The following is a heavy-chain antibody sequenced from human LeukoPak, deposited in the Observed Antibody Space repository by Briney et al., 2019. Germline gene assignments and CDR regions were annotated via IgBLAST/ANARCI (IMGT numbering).Heavy chain of an antibody. CDR2: INHRGST. V-gene: IGHV4-34*01. D-gene: IGHD2-2*03. CDR1: SESFNGYY. Sequence: AETLSLTCTVFSESFNGYYWSWIRQPPGKGLEWIGQINHRGSTKHNPSLKSRVALSVDTSKRQVSLKLSSVTAADTAVYYCAREGIGWSWDYWGQGTLVTVSS. CDR3: AREGIGWSWDY. J-gene: IGHJ4*02.